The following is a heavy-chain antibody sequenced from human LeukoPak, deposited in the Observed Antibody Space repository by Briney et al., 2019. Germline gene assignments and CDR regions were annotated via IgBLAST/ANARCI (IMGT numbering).Heavy chain of an antibody. J-gene: IGHJ4*02. D-gene: IGHD1-26*01. CDR1: GFTFDDYA. CDR3: AKAKSGSYSGSEFDY. CDR2: ISWNSGSI. Sequence: SGGSLRLSCAASGFTFDDYAMHWVRQAPGKGLEWVSGISWNSGSIGYADSVKGRFTISRDNAKNSLYLQMNSLRAEDMALYYCAKAKSGSYSGSEFDYWGQGTLVTVSS. V-gene: IGHV3-9*03.